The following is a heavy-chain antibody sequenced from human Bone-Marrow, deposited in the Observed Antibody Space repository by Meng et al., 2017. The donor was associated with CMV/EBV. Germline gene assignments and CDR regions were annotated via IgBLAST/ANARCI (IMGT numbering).Heavy chain of an antibody. CDR1: GFTFSGST. D-gene: IGHD6-25*01. CDR2: MRNKAASFAT. CDR3: TRWVSGAAANFDF. V-gene: IGHV3-73*01. J-gene: IGHJ4*02. Sequence: GGSLRLSCAASGFTFSGSTIHWVRQASGKGLEWVGRMRNKAASFATAYSASVKGRFTISRDDSKNTAYLQMNSLKTDDTALYYCTRWVSGAAANFDFWGQGNLV.